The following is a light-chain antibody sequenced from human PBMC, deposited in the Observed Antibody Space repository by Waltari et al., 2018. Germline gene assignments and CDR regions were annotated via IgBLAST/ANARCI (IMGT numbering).Light chain of an antibody. J-gene: IGKJ1*01. CDR3: QQYYDYQRS. CDR2: AAS. CDR1: QSVSTY. V-gene: IGKV1-8*01. Sequence: AIRMTQSPSSLSASTGDRVTITCRASQSVSTYLAWYQQKPGKAPKLQIYAASTLQRGVPLRFSGSGSGTDFTLSISCLQSEDFATYYCQQYYDYQRSFGQGTKVEIK.